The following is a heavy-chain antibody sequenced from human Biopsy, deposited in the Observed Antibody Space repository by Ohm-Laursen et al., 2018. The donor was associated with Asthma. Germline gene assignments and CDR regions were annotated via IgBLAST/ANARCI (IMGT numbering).Heavy chain of an antibody. J-gene: IGHJ6*02. D-gene: IGHD3-10*01. CDR2: ISVYNGNT. Sequence: SVKVSCKTSGYTFNSVGITWVRRAPGQGLEWMGWISVYNGNTKVAQKLQDRVTMIPDTSTSTAYMELRSLRSDDTAVYFCARAVDYSHYYGIDVWGQGTTVTVS. CDR3: ARAVDYSHYYGIDV. V-gene: IGHV1-18*01. CDR1: GYTFNSVG.